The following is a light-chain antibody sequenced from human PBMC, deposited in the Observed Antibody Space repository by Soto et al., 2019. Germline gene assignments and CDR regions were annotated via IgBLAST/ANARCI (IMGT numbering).Light chain of an antibody. CDR1: SSDVGGYNH. Sequence: QAVVTQPASVSGSPGQSITISCTGTSSDVGGYNHVSWYQQHPGKAPKLIIYEVRNRPSGVSNRLSGSKSGNTASLTVSGLQAEDEADYYCTSYAGSNNLVFAGGTKLTVL. J-gene: IGLJ3*02. V-gene: IGLV2-14*01. CDR3: TSYAGSNNLV. CDR2: EVR.